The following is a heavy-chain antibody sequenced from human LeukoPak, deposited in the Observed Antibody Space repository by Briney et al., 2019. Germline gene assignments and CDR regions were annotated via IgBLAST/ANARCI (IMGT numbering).Heavy chain of an antibody. V-gene: IGHV1-24*01. D-gene: IGHD1-26*01. J-gene: IGHJ4*02. CDR3: ATGNLGSYYGALYFDY. CDR2: FDPEDGVT. Sequence: ASVTVSCKVSGYTLTELSMHWVRPAPGKGLEWMGGFDPEDGVTIYAQKFQGRVTMTEDTSTDAAYMELSSLRSEDTAVYYCATGNLGSYYGALYFDYWGQGTLVTVSS. CDR1: GYTLTELS.